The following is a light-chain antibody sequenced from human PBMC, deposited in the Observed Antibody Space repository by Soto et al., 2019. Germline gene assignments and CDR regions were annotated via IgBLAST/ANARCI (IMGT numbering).Light chain of an antibody. Sequence: DIQMTQSPSTLSASVGDRVTITCRASQSIHSWLAWYQQKPGKAPKLLIYDASSLASGVPSRFSGSGSGTEFTLTISSLQPDDFATYYCQQYDSYSPLTFGGGTMVEI. CDR1: QSIHSW. V-gene: IGKV1-5*01. CDR3: QQYDSYSPLT. CDR2: DAS. J-gene: IGKJ4*01.